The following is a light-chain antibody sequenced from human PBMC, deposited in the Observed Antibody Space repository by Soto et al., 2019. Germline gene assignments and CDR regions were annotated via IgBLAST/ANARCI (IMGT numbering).Light chain of an antibody. Sequence: QPVVTQSPSASASLGASVKLTCTLSSGHSSYAIAWHQQQPEKGPRYLMKLNSDGSHSKGDGIPDRFSGSSSGTERHLTISSLQSEDEADYYCQTWGTAIHDVVFGGGTKLTVL. CDR3: QTWGTAIHDVV. CDR1: SGHSSYA. J-gene: IGLJ2*01. V-gene: IGLV4-69*01. CDR2: LNSDGSH.